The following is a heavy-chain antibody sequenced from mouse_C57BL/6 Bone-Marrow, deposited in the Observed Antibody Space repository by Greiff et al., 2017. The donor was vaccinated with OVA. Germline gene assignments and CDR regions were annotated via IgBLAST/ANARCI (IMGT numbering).Heavy chain of an antibody. CDR3: ARFAFITTVVADWYLDV. Sequence: EVQGVESGGGLVQPGGSLSLSCAASGFTFTDYYMSWVRQPPGTALEWLGFIRYKANGYTTDYSASLTGRFTISRDNSQSIMYLQMNAMRAEDSATYYCARFAFITTVVADWYLDVWGKGTTVTVSS. CDR1: GFTFTDYY. D-gene: IGHD1-1*01. J-gene: IGHJ1*03. V-gene: IGHV7-3*01. CDR2: IRYKANGYTT.